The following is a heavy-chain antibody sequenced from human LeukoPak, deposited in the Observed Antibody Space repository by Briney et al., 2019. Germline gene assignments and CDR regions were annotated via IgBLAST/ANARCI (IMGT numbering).Heavy chain of an antibody. D-gene: IGHD1-26*01. CDR3: VTYSGSYFDAFDI. CDR1: GGSISSYY. CDR2: IYYSGST. Sequence: SETLSLTCTVSGGSISSYYWSWIRQPPGKGLEWIGYIYYSGSTNYNPSLKSRVTISVDASKNQFSLKLSSVTAADTAVYYCVTYSGSYFDAFDIWGQGTMVTVSS. J-gene: IGHJ3*02. V-gene: IGHV4-59*08.